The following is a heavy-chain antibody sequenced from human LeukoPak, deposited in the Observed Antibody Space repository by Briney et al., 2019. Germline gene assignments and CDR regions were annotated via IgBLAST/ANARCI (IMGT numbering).Heavy chain of an antibody. D-gene: IGHD6-13*01. CDR3: AAPRKPGIAAAFGY. CDR2: IKQDGSEK. V-gene: IGHV3-7*03. Sequence: QAGGSLRLSCAASGFTFSSYWMSWVRQAPGKGLEWVANIKQDGSEKYYVDSVKGRFTISRDNSKNTLYLQMNSLRAEDTAVYYCAAPRKPGIAAAFGYWGQGTLVTVSS. CDR1: GFTFSSYW. J-gene: IGHJ4*02.